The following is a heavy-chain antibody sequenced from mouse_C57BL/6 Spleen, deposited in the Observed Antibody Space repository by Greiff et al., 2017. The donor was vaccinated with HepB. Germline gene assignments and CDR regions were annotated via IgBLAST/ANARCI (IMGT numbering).Heavy chain of an antibody. CDR1: GFTFSSYA. V-gene: IGHV5-9-1*02. J-gene: IGHJ2*01. CDR3: TRDGVYFDY. D-gene: IGHD2-3*01. Sequence: EVKLQESGEGLVKPGGSLKLSCAASGFTFSSYAMSWVRQTPEKRLEWVAYISSGGDYIYYADTVKGRFTISRDNARNTLYLQMSSLKSEDTAMYYCTRDGVYFDYWGQGTTLTVSS. CDR2: ISSGGDYI.